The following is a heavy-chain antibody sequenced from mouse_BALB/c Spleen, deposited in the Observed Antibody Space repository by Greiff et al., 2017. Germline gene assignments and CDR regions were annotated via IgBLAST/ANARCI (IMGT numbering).Heavy chain of an antibody. CDR3: ARGDYDGAGFAY. CDR2: ISTYYGDA. CDR1: GYTFTDYA. Sequence: QVQLQQSGAELVRPGVSVKISCKGSGYTFTDYAMHWVKQSNAKSLEWIGVISTYYGDASYNQKFKGKATMTVDKSSSTAYMELARLTSEDSAIYYCARGDYDGAGFAYWGQGTLVTVSA. V-gene: IGHV1S137*01. J-gene: IGHJ3*01. D-gene: IGHD2-4*01.